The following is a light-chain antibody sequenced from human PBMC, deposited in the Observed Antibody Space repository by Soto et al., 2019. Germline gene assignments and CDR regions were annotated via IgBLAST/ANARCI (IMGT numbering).Light chain of an antibody. J-gene: IGKJ1*01. CDR1: QTFSSKC. Sequence: TLNPGTLSLSPGERAVLSCRASQTFSSKCLAWYQQKPGQAPRLLIYAASNRATGIPDRFSGSGSGTDFTLTISRLEPEDFAVYYCQQSGSSPPTFGQGTKVDIK. V-gene: IGKV3-20*01. CDR2: AAS. CDR3: QQSGSSPPT.